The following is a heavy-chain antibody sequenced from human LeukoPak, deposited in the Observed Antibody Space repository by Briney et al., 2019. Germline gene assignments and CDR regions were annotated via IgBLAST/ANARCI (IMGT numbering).Heavy chain of an antibody. CDR1: GYTFTTYG. CDR2: ISGYNGNT. Sequence: ASVKVSCKASGYTFTTYGISWVRQAPGQGLEWMGWISGYNGNTYYAQKLQGRVTLTTDTSTSTAYMELRSLRSDDTAVYYCAKYDIWSGYYMDVWGKGTTVIVSS. J-gene: IGHJ6*03. CDR3: AKYDIWSGYYMDV. D-gene: IGHD3/OR15-3a*01. V-gene: IGHV1-18*01.